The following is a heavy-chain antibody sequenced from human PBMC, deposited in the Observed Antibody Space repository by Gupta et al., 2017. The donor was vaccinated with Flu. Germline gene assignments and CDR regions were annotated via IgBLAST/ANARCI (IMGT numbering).Heavy chain of an antibody. D-gene: IGHD2-8*01. CDR1: GGSITSYF. J-gene: IGHJ4*02. V-gene: IGHV4-59*01. CDR3: ARGSMNGTRCDS. Sequence: QVQLQESGPGLVKPSETLSLTCTVSGGSITSYFWNWLRKAPGKGLQWIGYIEYTGSTNYDPSIKSRVTMSLDTSKNQFSLDMRSVTAADTATEYCARGSMNGTRCDSWGLGSRVTVAS. CDR2: IEYTGST.